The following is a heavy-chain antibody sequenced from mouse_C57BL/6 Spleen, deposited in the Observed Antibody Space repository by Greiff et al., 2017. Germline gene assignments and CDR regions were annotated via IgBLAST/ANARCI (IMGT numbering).Heavy chain of an antibody. CDR1: GYAFSSYW. V-gene: IGHV1-80*01. J-gene: IGHJ4*01. D-gene: IGHD1-1*01. Sequence: QVQLKQSGAELVKPGASVKISCKASGYAFSSYWMNWVKQRPGKGLEWIGQIYPGDGDTNYNGKFKGKATLTADKSSSTAYMQLSSLTSEDSAVYFCARSYGSSLDAMDYWGQGTSVTVSS. CDR2: IYPGDGDT. CDR3: ARSYGSSLDAMDY.